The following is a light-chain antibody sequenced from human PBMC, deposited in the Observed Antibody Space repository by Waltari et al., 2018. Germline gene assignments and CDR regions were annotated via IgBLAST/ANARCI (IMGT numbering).Light chain of an antibody. CDR3: QVWDSSSDHVV. Sequence: SHVLTQPPSVSVAPGKTARLTCRGNHLASTSLHWYQQKPGQAPGLVLYYDSDRPSGIPERFSGSNSGNTATLTISRVEAGDEADYYCQVWDSSSDHVVFGGGTKLTVL. J-gene: IGLJ2*01. V-gene: IGLV3-21*04. CDR1: HLASTS. CDR2: YDS.